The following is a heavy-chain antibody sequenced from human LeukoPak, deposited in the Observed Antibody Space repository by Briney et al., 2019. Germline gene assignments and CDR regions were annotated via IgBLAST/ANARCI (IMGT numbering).Heavy chain of an antibody. D-gene: IGHD2-2*01. CDR3: ARAYCSSTSCYPYYFDY. V-gene: IGHV4-34*01. J-gene: IGHJ4*02. CDR1: GGSISGYY. CDR2: INHSGST. Sequence: SETLSLTCTVSGGSISGYYWSWIRQPPGKGLEWIGEINHSGSTNYNPSLKSRVTISVDTSKNQFSLKLSSVTAADTAVYYCARAYCSSTSCYPYYFDYWGQGTLVTVSS.